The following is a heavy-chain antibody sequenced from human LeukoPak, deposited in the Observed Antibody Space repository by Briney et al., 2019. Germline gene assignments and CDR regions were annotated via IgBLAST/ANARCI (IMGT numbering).Heavy chain of an antibody. CDR3: ARGPQYYYGSGSYYF. V-gene: IGHV4-38-2*01. Sequence: SETLSLTCAVSGYSISSGYYWGWIRQPPGKGLEWIGSIYHSGSTYYNPSLKSRVTISVDTSKNQFSLKLSSVTAADTAVYYCARGPQYYYGSGSYYFWGQGTLVTVSS. CDR2: IYHSGST. J-gene: IGHJ4*02. D-gene: IGHD3-10*01. CDR1: GYSISSGYY.